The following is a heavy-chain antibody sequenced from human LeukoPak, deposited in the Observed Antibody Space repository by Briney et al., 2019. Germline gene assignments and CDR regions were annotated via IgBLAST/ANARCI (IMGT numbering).Heavy chain of an antibody. CDR2: IYSGGST. CDR3: ARARSGGTDY. V-gene: IGHV3-53*01. J-gene: IGHJ4*02. CDR1: GYTVSSNY. D-gene: IGHD2-15*01. Sequence: GGSLRLSCAASGYTVSSNYMSWVRQAPRKGLEWVSVIYSGGSTYYADSGKGRFTISRDNSKNTLYLQMNSLRAEDTAVYYCARARSGGTDYWGQGTLVTVSS.